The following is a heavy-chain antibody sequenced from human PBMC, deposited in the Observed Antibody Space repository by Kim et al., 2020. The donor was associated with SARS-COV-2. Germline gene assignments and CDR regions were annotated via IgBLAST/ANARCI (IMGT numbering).Heavy chain of an antibody. V-gene: IGHV3-9*01. Sequence: ASGKGRFTISRDNAKNSLYLQMNSLRAEDTALYYCAKGRAAGDYYYYGMDVWGQGTTVTVSS. D-gene: IGHD6-13*01. CDR3: AKGRAAGDYYYYGMDV. J-gene: IGHJ6*02.